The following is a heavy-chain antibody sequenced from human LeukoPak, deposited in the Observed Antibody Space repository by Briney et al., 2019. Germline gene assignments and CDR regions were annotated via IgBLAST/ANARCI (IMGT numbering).Heavy chain of an antibody. CDR1: GYTFTNYW. CDR2: IYPGDSDT. V-gene: IGHV5-51*01. CDR3: ARLGYCSGHTCYSYSNY. J-gene: IGHJ4*02. D-gene: IGHD2-15*01. Sequence: GESLKISCEGSGYTFTNYWIGWVRQMPGKGLEWMGIIYPGDSDTKYSPSFQGQVAISVDKSISTAYLQWSSLKASDTAMYYCARLGYCSGHTCYSYSNYWGQGTPVTVSS.